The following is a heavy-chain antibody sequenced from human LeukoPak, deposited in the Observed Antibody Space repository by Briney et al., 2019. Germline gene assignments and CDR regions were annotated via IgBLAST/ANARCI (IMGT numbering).Heavy chain of an antibody. J-gene: IGHJ3*02. V-gene: IGHV3-30-3*01. CDR1: GFTFSSYA. D-gene: IGHD2-21*02. CDR2: ISYDRSNK. CDR3: ARERLLRAFDI. Sequence: PGRSLRLSCAASGFTFSSYAMHWVRQAPGKGLEWVAVISYDRSNKYYADSVKGRFTISRDNSKNTLYLQMNSPRAEDTAVYYCARERLLRAFDIWGQGTMVTVSS.